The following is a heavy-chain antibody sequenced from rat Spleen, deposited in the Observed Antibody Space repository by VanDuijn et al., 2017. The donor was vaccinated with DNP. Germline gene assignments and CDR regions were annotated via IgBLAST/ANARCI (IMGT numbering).Heavy chain of an antibody. CDR1: GFNFNDHW. CDR3: ARLSDY. J-gene: IGHJ2*01. Sequence: EVKLVESGGGLVQPGRSLKLSCAASGFNFNDHWMGWVRQAPGKGLEWIGEINKDGNTINYSPSLKDEFTISRDKAQNTLYLQMGKLGSGDTAIYYCARLSDYWGQGVLVTVSS. V-gene: IGHV4-2*01. CDR2: INKDGNTI.